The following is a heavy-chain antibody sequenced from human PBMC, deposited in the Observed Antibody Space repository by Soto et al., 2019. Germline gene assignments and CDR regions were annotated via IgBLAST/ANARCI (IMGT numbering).Heavy chain of an antibody. CDR2: INPSGGST. CDR3: TRVLEAPNFDY. J-gene: IGHJ4*02. CDR1: GYTFTSYY. Sequence: QVQLVQSGAEVKKPGASVKVSCKASGYTFTSYYMHWVRQAPGQGLEWMGIINPSGGSTSYAQKFQGRVTMTRDTSTSTVYMELSSLRSEDTAVYYCTRVLEAPNFDYWGQGTLVTVSS. V-gene: IGHV1-46*01.